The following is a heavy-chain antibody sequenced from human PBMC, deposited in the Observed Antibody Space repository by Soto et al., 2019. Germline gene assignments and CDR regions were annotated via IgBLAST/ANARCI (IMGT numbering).Heavy chain of an antibody. D-gene: IGHD5-18*01. CDR1: GFTFSSYA. CDR2: ISGSGGSA. Sequence: EVQLLESGGGLVQPGGSLRLSCAASGFTFSSYAMSWVRQAPGKGLEWVSAISGSGGSAYYADSVKGRFTISRDNSKNTLYLQMNSLRAEDTAVYYCAKDPRGYSYGSKFDYWGQGTLVTVSS. V-gene: IGHV3-23*01. J-gene: IGHJ4*02. CDR3: AKDPRGYSYGSKFDY.